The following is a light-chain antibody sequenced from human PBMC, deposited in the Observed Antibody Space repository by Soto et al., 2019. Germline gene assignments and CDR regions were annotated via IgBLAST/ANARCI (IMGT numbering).Light chain of an antibody. Sequence: DIQMTQSPFSLSASVGDRVTITCRASQSINSKLNWYQQKPGEVPKLLISDASSLESGVPSRFSGSGSGTEFTLTISSLQPDDFATYYCQQYNIYWTFGQGTKVDIK. CDR3: QQYNIYWT. CDR2: DAS. CDR1: QSINSK. J-gene: IGKJ1*01. V-gene: IGKV1-5*01.